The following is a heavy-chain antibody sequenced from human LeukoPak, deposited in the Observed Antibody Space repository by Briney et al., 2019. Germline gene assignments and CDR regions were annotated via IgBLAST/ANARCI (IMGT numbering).Heavy chain of an antibody. J-gene: IGHJ4*02. CDR2: INHSGST. CDR1: GGSFSGYY. CDR3: ARGDYVWGSSHNFDY. D-gene: IGHD3-16*01. V-gene: IGHV4-34*01. Sequence: SETLSLTCADYGGSFSGYYWSWIRQPPGKGLEWIGEINHSGSTNYNPSLKSRVTISVDTSKNQFSLKLSSVTAADTAVYYCARGDYVWGSSHNFDYWGQGTLVTVSS.